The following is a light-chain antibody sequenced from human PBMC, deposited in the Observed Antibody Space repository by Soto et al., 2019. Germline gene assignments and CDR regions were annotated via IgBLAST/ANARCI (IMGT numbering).Light chain of an antibody. V-gene: IGKV3-11*01. J-gene: IGKJ3*01. CDR3: QQRITWPPLFT. Sequence: EIVLTQSPATLSLSPGERATLSCRASQRADTYLAWYQQKPGQAPRLLIYDASNRATGIPARFSGSGSGADFTLTISSLEPEDFAVYYCQQRITWPPLFTFGPGTRVDIK. CDR1: QRADTY. CDR2: DAS.